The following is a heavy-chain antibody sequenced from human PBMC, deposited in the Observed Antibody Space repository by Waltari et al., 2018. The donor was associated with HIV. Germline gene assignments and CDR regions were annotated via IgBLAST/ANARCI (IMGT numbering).Heavy chain of an antibody. D-gene: IGHD6-13*01. CDR2: INTKNGNP. Sequence: QVQLVQSGSELKKPGASVKVSCKASGYTFSTYGVNWVRQAPGQGLEWMGWINTKNGNPKYGQGFTGRFVFSLDTSVSTTYLQINSLKAEDTAVYYCARTGIAGAGVYFQYWGQGTLVTVSS. CDR3: ARTGIAGAGVYFQY. J-gene: IGHJ1*01. V-gene: IGHV7-4-1*02. CDR1: GYTFSTYG.